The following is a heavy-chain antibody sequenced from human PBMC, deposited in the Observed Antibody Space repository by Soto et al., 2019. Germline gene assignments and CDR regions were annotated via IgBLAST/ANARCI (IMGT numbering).Heavy chain of an antibody. CDR1: GGSISSYY. V-gene: IGHV4-59*01. CDR2: IYYSGST. Sequence: QVQLQESGPGLVKPSETLSLTCTVSGGSISSYYWSWIRQPPGKGLEWIGYIYYSGSTNYNPSLKSRVTISVDTSKNQFSLKLSSVTAADTAVYYCARVSADYDFWSGPFDYWGQGTLVTVSS. D-gene: IGHD3-3*01. CDR3: ARVSADYDFWSGPFDY. J-gene: IGHJ4*02.